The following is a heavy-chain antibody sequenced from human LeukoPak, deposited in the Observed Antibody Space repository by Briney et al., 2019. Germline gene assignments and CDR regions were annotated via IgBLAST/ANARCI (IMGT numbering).Heavy chain of an antibody. J-gene: IGHJ4*02. V-gene: IGHV4-4*09. CDR1: GGSISSYY. CDR3: ARGSPSYYDSSGYYLDY. CDR2: IYTSGST. D-gene: IGHD3-22*01. Sequence: PSETLSLTCTVSGGSISSYYWSWIRQPPGKGLEWFGYIYTSGSTNYNPSLKSRVTISVDTSKNQFSLKLSSVTAADTAVYYCARGSPSYYDSSGYYLDYWGQGTLVTVSS.